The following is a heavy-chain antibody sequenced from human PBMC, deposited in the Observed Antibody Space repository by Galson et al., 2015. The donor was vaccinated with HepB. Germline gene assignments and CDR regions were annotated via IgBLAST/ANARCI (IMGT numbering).Heavy chain of an antibody. Sequence: SVKVSCKASGGTFSSYAISWVRQAPGQGLEWMGGIIPILGIANYAQKFQGRVTITADKSISTAYLQWSSLKASDTAMYYCASPISIAAAEVGGMDVWGQGTTVTVSS. CDR1: GGTFSSYA. J-gene: IGHJ6*02. CDR3: ASPISIAAAEVGGMDV. V-gene: IGHV1-69*10. CDR2: IIPILGIA. D-gene: IGHD6-13*01.